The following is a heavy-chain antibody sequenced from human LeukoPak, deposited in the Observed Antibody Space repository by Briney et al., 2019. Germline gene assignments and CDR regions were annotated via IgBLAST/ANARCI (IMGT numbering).Heavy chain of an antibody. CDR2: IYPGDSGT. CDR3: ARLTRHCTNGVCYVDY. D-gene: IGHD2-8*01. Sequence: GESLKISCKSSGYSFISYWIGWVRQMPGKGLEWMGIIYPGDSGTRYSPSFQGQVTISADKSITTAYLQWSSLKASDTAMYYCARLTRHCTNGVCYVDYWGQGTLVTVSS. CDR1: GYSFISYW. V-gene: IGHV5-51*01. J-gene: IGHJ4*02.